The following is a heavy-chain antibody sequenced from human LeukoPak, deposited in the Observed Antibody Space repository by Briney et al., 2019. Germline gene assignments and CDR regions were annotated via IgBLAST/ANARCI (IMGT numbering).Heavy chain of an antibody. J-gene: IGHJ4*02. V-gene: IGHV3-23*01. CDR2: ISASGGST. CDR1: GFTFSTYG. CDR3: ARGRGDLDY. D-gene: IGHD3-10*01. Sequence: GALRLSCAASGFTFSTYGMSWVRQAPGKGLEWVSSISASGGSTYYADSVKGRFTISRDNAKNSLYLQMNSLRAEDTAVYYCARGRGDLDYWGQGTLVTVSS.